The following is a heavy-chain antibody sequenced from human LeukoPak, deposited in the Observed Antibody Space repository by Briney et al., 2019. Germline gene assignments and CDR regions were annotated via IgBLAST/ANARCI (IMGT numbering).Heavy chain of an antibody. Sequence: ASVKVSCKVAGYTLTELPMHWVRQAPGKGLEWMGGFDPEDGETIYAQKFQGRVTLTEDTSTDTAYMELSSLRSEDTAVYYCARMLLRFEEISRPHNWFDPWGQGTLVTVSS. CDR2: FDPEDGET. J-gene: IGHJ5*02. D-gene: IGHD3-10*01. V-gene: IGHV1-24*01. CDR3: ARMLLRFEEISRPHNWFDP. CDR1: GYTLTELP.